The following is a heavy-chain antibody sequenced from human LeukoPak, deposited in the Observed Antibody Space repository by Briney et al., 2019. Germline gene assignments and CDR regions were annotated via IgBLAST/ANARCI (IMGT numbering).Heavy chain of an antibody. CDR3: ARVAAAAGTVYFQH. CDR1: GGSLSSSNW. Sequence: SETLSLTCAVSGGSLSSSNWWSWVRPPPGKGLEWVGEIYHSGSTNYNPSLKSRVTISVDESKNQFSLKLSSVTAADTAVYYCARVAAAAGTVYFQHWGQGTLVTVSS. J-gene: IGHJ1*01. CDR2: IYHSGST. D-gene: IGHD6-13*01. V-gene: IGHV4-4*02.